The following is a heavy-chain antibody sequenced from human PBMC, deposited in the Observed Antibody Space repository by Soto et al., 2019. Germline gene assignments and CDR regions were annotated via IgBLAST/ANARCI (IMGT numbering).Heavy chain of an antibody. Sequence: SGPTLVNPTQTLTLTCTFSGFSLSTSGVGVGWIRQPPGKALEWLALIYWDDDKRYSPSLKSRLTITKDTSKNQVVLTMTNMDPVDTATYYCAQSYCTNGVCYPDREHFDYWGQGTLVTVSS. V-gene: IGHV2-5*02. CDR3: AQSYCTNGVCYPDREHFDY. CDR2: IYWDDDK. J-gene: IGHJ4*02. CDR1: GFSLSTSGVG. D-gene: IGHD2-8*01.